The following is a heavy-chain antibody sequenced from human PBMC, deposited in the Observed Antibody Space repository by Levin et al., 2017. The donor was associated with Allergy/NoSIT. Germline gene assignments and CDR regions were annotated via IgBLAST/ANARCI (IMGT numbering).Heavy chain of an antibody. D-gene: IGHD2-15*01. V-gene: IGHV3-30*04. CDR3: ARGGGGSGPYYFYYYGMDV. J-gene: IGHJ6*02. CDR1: GFTFRSYP. CDR2: ISNDGGNK. Sequence: GGSLRLSCADSGFTFRSYPMHWVRQAPGKGLEWVAVISNDGGNKYYADSVKGRFTISRDNSKNTLYMQMNSLRPEDTAVYFCARGGGGSGPYYFYYYGMDVWGQGTTVTVSS.